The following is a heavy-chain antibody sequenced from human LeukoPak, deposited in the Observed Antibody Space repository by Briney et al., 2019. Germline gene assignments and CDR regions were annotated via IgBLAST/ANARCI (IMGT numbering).Heavy chain of an antibody. V-gene: IGHV6-1*01. CDR2: TYYRSKWYN. CDR1: GDSFSSNSAA. D-gene: IGHD6-19*01. J-gene: IGHJ3*02. CDR3: AREGGLIAVVGTKPNDAFDI. Sequence: SQTLSLTCAISGDSFSSNSAAWNWHRQSPARGLEWLGSTYYRSKWYNDYAVSVKSRIPINPDTSKNQFSLQLNSVTPEDTAVYYCAREGGLIAVVGTKPNDAFDIWGHGKMVTVSS.